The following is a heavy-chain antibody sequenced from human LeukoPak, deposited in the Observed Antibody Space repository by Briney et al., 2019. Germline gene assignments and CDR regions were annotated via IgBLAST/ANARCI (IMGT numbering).Heavy chain of an antibody. CDR2: INHSGST. J-gene: IGHJ4*02. V-gene: IGHV4-34*01. CDR3: ARGRSFWSGQEN. D-gene: IGHD3-3*01. Sequence: WIGEINHSGSTNYNPSLKSRVTISVDTSKNQFSLKLSSVTAADTAVYYCARGRSFWSGQENWGQGTLVTVSS.